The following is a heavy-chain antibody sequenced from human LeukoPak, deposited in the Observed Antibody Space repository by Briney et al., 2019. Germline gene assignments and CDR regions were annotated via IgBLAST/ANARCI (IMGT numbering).Heavy chain of an antibody. Sequence: PGTSLRLSCAASGFTFSTYAMHWVRQSPGKGLEWVAVISYDGRDKHHADSVKGRFTISRDNSKETLYLQMTSLRAEDTAVYYCAKDRNPIADYYFDFWGRGTPVPSPQ. D-gene: IGHD1-14*01. V-gene: IGHV3-30*18. CDR2: ISYDGRDK. J-gene: IGHJ4*02. CDR3: AKDRNPIADYYFDF. CDR1: GFTFSTYA.